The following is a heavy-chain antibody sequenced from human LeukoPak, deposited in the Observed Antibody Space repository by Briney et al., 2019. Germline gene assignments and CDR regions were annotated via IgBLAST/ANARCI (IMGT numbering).Heavy chain of an antibody. CDR3: ASHRSRSSGYYV. Sequence: PSETLSLTCAVSGGSISGSNWWSWVRQPPGKGLEWIGEIYHSGSTNYNPSLKSRVTISVDTSKNQFSLKLSSVTAADTAVYYCASHRSRSSGYYVWGQGTMVTVSS. CDR2: IYHSGST. CDR1: GGSISGSNW. V-gene: IGHV4-4*02. D-gene: IGHD3-22*01. J-gene: IGHJ3*01.